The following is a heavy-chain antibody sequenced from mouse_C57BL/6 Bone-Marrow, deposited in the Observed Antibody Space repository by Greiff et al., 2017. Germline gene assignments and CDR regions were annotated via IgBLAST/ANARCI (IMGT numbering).Heavy chain of an antibody. J-gene: IGHJ4*01. Sequence: EVKLEESGGGLVQPGGSMKLSCVASGFTFSNYWMNWVRQSPEKGLEWVAQIRLKSDNYATHYAESVKGRFTISRDDSKSSVYLQMNNLSAEDTGIYYCTAYSYYYAMDYWGQGTSVTVSS. CDR2: IRLKSDNYAT. V-gene: IGHV6-3*01. CDR1: GFTFSNYW. CDR3: TAYSYYYAMDY. D-gene: IGHD2-10*01.